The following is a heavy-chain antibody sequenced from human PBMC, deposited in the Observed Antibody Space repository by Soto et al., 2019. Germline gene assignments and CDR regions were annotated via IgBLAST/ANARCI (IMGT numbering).Heavy chain of an antibody. CDR1: AFTSSSYA. J-gene: IGHJ4*02. D-gene: IGHD3-22*01. CDR3: ARNRGGSSAWRVDF. CDR2: IGGSGGSST. V-gene: IGHV3-23*01. Sequence: GGSLRLSCAASAFTSSSYAMSWVRQAPGKGLEWVSTIGGSGGSSTYYADSVKGRFTIFRDNSKNTLYLQWNSLKPSDSAIYYCARNRGGSSAWRVDFWGQGALVTVSS.